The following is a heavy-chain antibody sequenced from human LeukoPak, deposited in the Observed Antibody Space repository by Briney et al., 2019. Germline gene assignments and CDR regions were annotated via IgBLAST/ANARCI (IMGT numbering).Heavy chain of an antibody. D-gene: IGHD2-15*01. CDR1: GYTFTGYY. CDR3: ARDIVVVVAARPDAFDI. CDR2: INPNSGGT. Sequence: ASVKVSCKASGYTFTGYYMHWVRQAPGQGLEWMGWINPNSGGTNYAQKLQGRVTMTTDTSTSTAYMELRSLRSDDAAVYYCARDIVVVVAARPDAFDIWGQGTMVTVSS. J-gene: IGHJ3*02. V-gene: IGHV1-2*02.